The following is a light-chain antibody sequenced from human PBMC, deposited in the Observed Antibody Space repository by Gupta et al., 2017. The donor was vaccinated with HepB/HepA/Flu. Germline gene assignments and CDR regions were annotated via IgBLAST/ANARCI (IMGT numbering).Light chain of an antibody. Sequence: EIVLTQSPGTLSLSPGERATLSCRASQSVSSSYLAWYQQKPGQAPRLLIYGASSRATGFPDRMSGSESGSDLTLGISRRESEDFAVNYCQQEGRSPGTFGLGTKVEIK. CDR1: QSVSSSY. CDR3: QQEGRSPGT. J-gene: IGKJ1*01. CDR2: GAS. V-gene: IGKV3-20*01.